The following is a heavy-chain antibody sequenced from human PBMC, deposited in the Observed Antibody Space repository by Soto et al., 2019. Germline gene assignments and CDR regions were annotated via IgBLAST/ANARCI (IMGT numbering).Heavy chain of an antibody. Sequence: QVQLVQSGAEVKKPGASVKVSCKASGYTFTSYAIHWVRQAPGQRLEWRGWINAGDGNTKYSQKFQGRVTITRDTSASTAYMELSSLRYDDTAVYYCAIAPGSGGMDVWGQGTTVTVSS. J-gene: IGHJ6*02. D-gene: IGHD3-10*01. CDR2: INAGDGNT. CDR1: GYTFTSYA. V-gene: IGHV1-3*01. CDR3: AIAPGSGGMDV.